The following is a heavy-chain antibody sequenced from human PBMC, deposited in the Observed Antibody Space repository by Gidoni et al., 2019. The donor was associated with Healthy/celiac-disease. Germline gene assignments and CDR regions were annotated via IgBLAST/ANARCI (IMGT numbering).Heavy chain of an antibody. Sequence: CLRLSCAASGFTFSSYGMHWVRQAPGKGLEWVAVIWYDGSNKYYADSVKGRFTISRDNSKNTLYLQMNSLRAEDTAVYYCASCGGDCYSFDYWGQGTLVTVSS. V-gene: IGHV3-33*01. CDR3: ASCGGDCYSFDY. J-gene: IGHJ4*02. CDR2: IWYDGSNK. CDR1: GFTFSSYG. D-gene: IGHD2-21*02.